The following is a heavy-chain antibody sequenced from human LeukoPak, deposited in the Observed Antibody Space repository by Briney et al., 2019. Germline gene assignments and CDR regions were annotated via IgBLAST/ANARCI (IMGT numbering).Heavy chain of an antibody. D-gene: IGHD2-2*01. CDR1: GFTFSSYA. J-gene: IGHJ6*02. Sequence: PGASLRLSCAASGFTFSSYAMSWVRQAPGKGLEWVSAISGSGGSTYYADSVKGRFTISRDNSKNTLYLQVNSLRAEDTAVYYCAKDLVPAATDYYYYYGMDVWGQGTTVTVSS. CDR2: ISGSGGST. V-gene: IGHV3-23*01. CDR3: AKDLVPAATDYYYYYGMDV.